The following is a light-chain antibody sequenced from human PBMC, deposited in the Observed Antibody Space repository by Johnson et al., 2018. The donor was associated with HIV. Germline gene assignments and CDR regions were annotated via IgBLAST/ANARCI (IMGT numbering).Light chain of an antibody. V-gene: IGLV1-51*02. Sequence: QSVLTQPPSVSAAPGQKVTISCSGSSSNIGSNFVSWYQQLPGTAPKVLIYENNKRPSGIPAPFSGSKSGTSATLGITGLQTGDEADYYCGTWDSSLSAAYVFGTGTKVTVL. CDR3: GTWDSSLSAAYV. CDR2: ENN. J-gene: IGLJ1*01. CDR1: SSNIGSNF.